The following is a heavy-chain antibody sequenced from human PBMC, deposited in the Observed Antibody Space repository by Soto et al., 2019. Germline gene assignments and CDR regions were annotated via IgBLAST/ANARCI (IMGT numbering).Heavy chain of an antibody. Sequence: SSETLSLTCTVSGGSISSYYWSWIRQPPGKGLEWIGYIYYSGSTNYNPSLKSRVTISVDTSKNQFSLKLSSVTAADTAVYYCARDNYYDSSGAFDIWGQGTMVTVSS. CDR1: GGSISSYY. J-gene: IGHJ3*02. D-gene: IGHD3-22*01. CDR2: IYYSGST. CDR3: ARDNYYDSSGAFDI. V-gene: IGHV4-59*01.